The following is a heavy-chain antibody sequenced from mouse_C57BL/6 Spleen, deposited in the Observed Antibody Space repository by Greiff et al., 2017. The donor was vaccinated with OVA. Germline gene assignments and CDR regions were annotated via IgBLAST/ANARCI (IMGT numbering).Heavy chain of an antibody. CDR3: ARKGGTAQATAWFAY. CDR2: IHPNSGST. Sequence: QVQLQQPGAELVKPGASVKLSCKASGYTFTSYWMHWVKQRPGQGLEWIGMIHPNSGSTNYNEKFKSKATLTVDKSSSTAYMQLSSLTSEDSAVYYCARKGGTAQATAWFAYWGQGTLVTVSA. CDR1: GYTFTSYW. J-gene: IGHJ3*01. V-gene: IGHV1-64*01. D-gene: IGHD3-2*02.